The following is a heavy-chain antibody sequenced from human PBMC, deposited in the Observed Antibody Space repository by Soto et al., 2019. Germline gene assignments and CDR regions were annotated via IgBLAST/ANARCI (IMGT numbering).Heavy chain of an antibody. CDR1: GGTFSSYA. J-gene: IGHJ6*02. Sequence: SVKVSCKASGGTFSSYAISWVRQAPGQGLEWMGGIIPIFGTANYAQKFQGRVTITADKSTSTAYMELSSLRSEDTAVYYCARALGYHSSSSWYYYYGMDVWGQGTTVTASS. CDR2: IIPIFGTA. CDR3: ARALGYHSSSSWYYYYGMDV. V-gene: IGHV1-69*06. D-gene: IGHD6-6*01.